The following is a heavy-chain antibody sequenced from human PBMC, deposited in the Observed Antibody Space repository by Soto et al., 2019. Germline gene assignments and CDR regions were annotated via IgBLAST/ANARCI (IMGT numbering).Heavy chain of an antibody. CDR3: ARDAQQLI. J-gene: IGHJ4*02. CDR1: RGSVINIHYY. D-gene: IGHD6-13*01. Sequence: ASETLSLTCTVSRGSVINIHYYWGWIRQPPGKGLVWIWCINDSGTTNDNPSLKSRVSLSVDNANSSLYLHMDSLRVEDTAVYYCARDAQQLIWGQGTLVTVSS. V-gene: IGHV4-39*02. CDR2: INDSGTT.